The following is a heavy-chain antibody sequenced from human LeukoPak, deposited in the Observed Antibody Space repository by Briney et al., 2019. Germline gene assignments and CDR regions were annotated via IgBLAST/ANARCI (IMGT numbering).Heavy chain of an antibody. V-gene: IGHV3-66*01. CDR2: IYSGGST. CDR3: AREYNYGFARYFDY. J-gene: IGHJ4*02. D-gene: IGHD5-18*01. Sequence: PGGSLRLSCTASGFTVSSNYMSWVRRAPGKGLEWVSVIYSGGSTYYADSVKDRFTISRDNSKNTLYLQMNSLRAEDTAVYYCAREYNYGFARYFDYWGQGTLVTVSS. CDR1: GFTVSSNY.